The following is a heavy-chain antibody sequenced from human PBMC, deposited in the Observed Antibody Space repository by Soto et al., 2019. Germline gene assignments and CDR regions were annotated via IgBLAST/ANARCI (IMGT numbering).Heavy chain of an antibody. CDR3: DRAYYDFWTSYHYGMDV. D-gene: IGHD3-3*01. Sequence: QLQLQESGSGLVKPSQTLSLTCAVSGVSISSDGYSWSWIRQPPGKGLEWIGFIYQSGSTYYHPSLKSRGTMSVDRSKNQFSLKLTSVTAADTAVYYCDRAYYDFWTSYHYGMDVWGQGTTVTVSS. V-gene: IGHV4-30-2*01. J-gene: IGHJ6*02. CDR2: IYQSGST. CDR1: GVSISSDGYS.